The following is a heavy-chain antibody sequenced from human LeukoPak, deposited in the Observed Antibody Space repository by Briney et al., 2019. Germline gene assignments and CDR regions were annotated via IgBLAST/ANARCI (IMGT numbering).Heavy chain of an antibody. CDR2: ITGSGGNT. Sequence: RGSLRLSGAASGFIFSSYSMSWVRQAPGKGLEWVSVITGSGGNTYYADSVKGRFTISRDNSKNTLYLQMNSLRAEDTAVYYCAKQSSSKGAFDIWGQGTMVTVSS. CDR3: AKQSSSKGAFDI. J-gene: IGHJ3*02. V-gene: IGHV3-23*01. CDR1: GFIFSSYS. D-gene: IGHD3-3*02.